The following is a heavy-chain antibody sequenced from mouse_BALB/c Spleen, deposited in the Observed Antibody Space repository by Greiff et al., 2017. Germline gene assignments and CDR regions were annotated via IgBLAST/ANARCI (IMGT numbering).Heavy chain of an antibody. V-gene: IGHV5-4*02. CDR3: ARGGFITTAYAMDY. Sequence: EVKLMESGGGLVKPGGSLKLSCAASGFTFSDYYMYWVRQTPEKRLEWVATISDGGSYTYYPDSVKGRFTISRDNAKNNLYLQMSSLKSEDTAMYYCARGGFITTAYAMDYWGQGTSVTVSS. CDR1: GFTFSDYY. D-gene: IGHD1-2*01. CDR2: ISDGGSYT. J-gene: IGHJ4*01.